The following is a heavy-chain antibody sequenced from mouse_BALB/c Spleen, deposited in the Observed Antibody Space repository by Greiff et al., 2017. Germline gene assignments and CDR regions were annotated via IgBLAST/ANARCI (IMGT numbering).Heavy chain of an antibody. V-gene: IGHV5-17*02. D-gene: IGHD1-2*01. CDR3: ARELTATSSWFAD. CDR2: ISSGSSTI. Sequence: EVKVVESGGGLVQPGGSLKLSCAASGFTFSSFGMHWVRQAPEKGLEWVAYISSGSSTIYYADTVKGRFTISRDNPKNTLFLQMTSLRSEDTAMYYCARELTATSSWFADWGQGTLVTVSA. CDR1: GFTFSSFG. J-gene: IGHJ3*01.